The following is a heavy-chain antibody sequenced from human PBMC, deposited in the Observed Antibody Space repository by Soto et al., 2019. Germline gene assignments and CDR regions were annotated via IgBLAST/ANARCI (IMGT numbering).Heavy chain of an antibody. Sequence: SQTLSLTCTVAGGSLGSSSYYWGWIRQSPGKGLEWIGNIYYSGNTFYNPSLKSRVTISVETSKNQFYLHLSSVTAADTAIFYCASIAAPGTTHFDFWGQGTLVTGSS. D-gene: IGHD6-13*01. CDR1: GGSLGSSSYY. J-gene: IGHJ4*02. CDR2: IYYSGNT. V-gene: IGHV4-39*01. CDR3: ASIAAPGTTHFDF.